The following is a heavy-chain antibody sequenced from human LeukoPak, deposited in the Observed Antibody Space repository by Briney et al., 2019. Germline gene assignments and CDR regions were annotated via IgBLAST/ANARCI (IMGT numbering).Heavy chain of an antibody. CDR3: AKDRAGTMSFDI. V-gene: IGHV3-23*01. Sequence: GGSLRLSCAASEFTLRSYAMSWVRQTPGKGLEWVSAISESGGRTYYADSVKGRFTISRDNSKNTLYLQMSSLRAEDTAIYYCAKDRAGTMSFDIWGQGTMVTVSS. D-gene: IGHD1-1*01. CDR1: EFTLRSYA. CDR2: ISESGGRT. J-gene: IGHJ3*02.